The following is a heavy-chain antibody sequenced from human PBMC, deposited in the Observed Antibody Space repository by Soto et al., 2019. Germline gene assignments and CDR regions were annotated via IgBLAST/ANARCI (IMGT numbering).Heavy chain of an antibody. V-gene: IGHV3-23*01. CDR3: AKGNSGYDSGYYMDV. CDR2: ISGSGGST. J-gene: IGHJ6*03. Sequence: EVQLLESGGGLVQPGGSLRLSCAASGFTFSSYAMSWVRQAPGKGLEWVSAISGSGGSTYYADSVKGRFTISRDNSKNTLYLQMNGLRAEDTAVYYCAKGNSGYDSGYYMDVWGKGTTVTVSS. CDR1: GFTFSSYA. D-gene: IGHD5-12*01.